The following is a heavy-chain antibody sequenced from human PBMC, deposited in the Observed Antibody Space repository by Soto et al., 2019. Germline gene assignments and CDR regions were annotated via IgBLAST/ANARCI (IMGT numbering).Heavy chain of an antibody. Sequence: SETLSLTCTVSGGSISSYYWSWIRQPPGKGLEWIGYIYYSGSTNYNPSLKSRVTISVDTSKNQFSLKLSSVTAADMAVYYCARAGTTMVRGVISGWFDPWGQGTLVTVSS. D-gene: IGHD3-10*01. CDR1: GGSISSYY. CDR2: IYYSGST. V-gene: IGHV4-59*01. J-gene: IGHJ5*02. CDR3: ARAGTTMVRGVISGWFDP.